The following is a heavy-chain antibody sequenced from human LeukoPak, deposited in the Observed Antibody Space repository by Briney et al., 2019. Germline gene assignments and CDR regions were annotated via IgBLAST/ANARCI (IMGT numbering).Heavy chain of an antibody. J-gene: IGHJ4*02. CDR3: ARDGGYGDLDY. D-gene: IGHD4-17*01. CDR1: GFTFSSYW. CDR2: IKQDGSEK. V-gene: IGHV3-7*01. Sequence: PGGSLRLSCAASGFTFSSYWMSWVRQAPGKGLEWVANIKQDGSEKYYVDSVKGRFTISRDNAKNSLYLQMNSLRVEDTALYYCARDGGYGDLDYWGQGSLVTVSS.